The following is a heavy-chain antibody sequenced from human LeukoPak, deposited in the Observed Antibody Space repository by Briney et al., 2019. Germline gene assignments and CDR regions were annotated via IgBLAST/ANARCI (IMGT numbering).Heavy chain of an antibody. J-gene: IGHJ4*02. D-gene: IGHD2-21*01. CDR3: AKVADVYSVYYFDS. CDR1: GFTFSSYA. CDR2: ISYDGSNK. V-gene: IGHV3-30*04. Sequence: PGGSLRLSCAASGFTFSSYAMHWVRQAPGKGLEWVAVISYDGSNKYYADSVKGRFTISRDNSKNTLYLQMNILRAEDTALYYCAKVADVYSVYYFDSWGPGTLVTVSS.